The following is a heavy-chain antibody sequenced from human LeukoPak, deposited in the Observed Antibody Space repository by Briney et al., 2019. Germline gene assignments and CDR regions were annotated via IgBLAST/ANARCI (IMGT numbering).Heavy chain of an antibody. CDR2: INPNSGGT. V-gene: IGHV1-2*06. CDR1: GYTFTGYY. Sequence: ASVKVSCKASGYTFTGYYMHWVRQAPGQGLEWMGRINPNSGGTNYAQKFQGRVTMTRDPSISTAYMELSRLRSDDTAVYYCASGGANYDFWSGSYYYYMDVWGKGTTVTVSS. CDR3: ASGGANYDFWSGSYYYYMDV. D-gene: IGHD3-3*01. J-gene: IGHJ6*03.